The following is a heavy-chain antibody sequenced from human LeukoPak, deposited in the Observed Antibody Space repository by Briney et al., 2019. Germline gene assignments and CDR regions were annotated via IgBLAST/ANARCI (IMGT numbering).Heavy chain of an antibody. V-gene: IGHV3-9*01. CDR2: ISWNSGTI. CDR3: TTDPPLRSHAFDI. J-gene: IGHJ3*02. CDR1: GFIFDDYA. Sequence: GGSLRLSCAASGFIFDDYAMHWVRQAPGKGLEWVSGISWNSGTIGYADSVKGRFTISRDNSKNTLYLQMNSLKTEDTAVYYCTTDPPLRSHAFDIWGQGTMVTVSS. D-gene: IGHD3-3*01.